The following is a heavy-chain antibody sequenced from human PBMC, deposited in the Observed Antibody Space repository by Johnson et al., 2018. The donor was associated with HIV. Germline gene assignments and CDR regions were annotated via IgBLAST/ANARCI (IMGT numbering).Heavy chain of an antibody. CDR2: IRQDGSEQ. CDR3: ARDYGSGSNRGAFDI. CDR1: GFTVRSNY. J-gene: IGHJ3*02. D-gene: IGHD6-19*01. Sequence: VQLVESGGGLIQPGGSLRLSCAASGFTVRSNYMSWVRQAPGKGLEWVANIRQDGSEQHYVDSVKGRFTISRDNAKNSLYLQMNSLRAEDTAVYYCARDYGSGSNRGAFDIWGQGTMVTVSS. V-gene: IGHV3-7*01.